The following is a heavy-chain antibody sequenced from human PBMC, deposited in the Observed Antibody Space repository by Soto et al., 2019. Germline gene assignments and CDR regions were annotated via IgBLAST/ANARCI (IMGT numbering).Heavy chain of an antibody. CDR1: GYIFTGYY. D-gene: IGHD6-19*01. CDR2: INPNTGGT. Sequence: QVQLVQSGAEVKKPGASVKVSCKASGYIFTGYYIHWVRQAPGQGLEWMGWINPNTGGTNYAQKFQGRVTMTTDTSISTAYMELSRLTSDDTAMYYCARGIAVAGRGEVDYWGQGTLVTVSS. J-gene: IGHJ4*02. CDR3: ARGIAVAGRGEVDY. V-gene: IGHV1-2*02.